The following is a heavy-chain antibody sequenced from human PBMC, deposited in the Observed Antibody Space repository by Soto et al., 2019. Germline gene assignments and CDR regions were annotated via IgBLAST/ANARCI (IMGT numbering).Heavy chain of an antibody. CDR1: GGSISSYY. Sequence: SETLSLTCTVSGGSISSYYWNWIRQSPGKGLEWIGRIYYSGNTYCKPSLKSRFTISVDTSKNQFSLKVTSVTAADTAVYYCARAAGYYYHGMDVWGQGTTVTVSS. CDR3: ARAAGYYYHGMDV. J-gene: IGHJ6*02. V-gene: IGHV4-30-4*01. CDR2: IYYSGNT.